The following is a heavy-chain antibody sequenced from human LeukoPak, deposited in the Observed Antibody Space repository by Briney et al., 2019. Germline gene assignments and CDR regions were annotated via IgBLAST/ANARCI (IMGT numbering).Heavy chain of an antibody. CDR1: GFDFSGYG. V-gene: IGHV3-30*18. J-gene: IGHJ5*02. D-gene: IGHD4/OR15-4a*01. CDR2: TSYDGTAK. CDR3: AKAGPNYHTWLDP. Sequence: GGSLRLSCAASGFDFSGYGMHWVRQAPGKGLEWVAVTSYDGTAKFYADSVEGRFTVSRDNSKNTLYLQMSTLSAEDTAVYYCAKAGPNYHTWLDPWGQGTLVTVSS.